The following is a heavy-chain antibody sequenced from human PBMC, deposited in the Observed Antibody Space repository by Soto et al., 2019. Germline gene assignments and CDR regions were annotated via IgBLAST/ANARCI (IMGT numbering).Heavy chain of an antibody. CDR1: GFTFSSYA. CDR3: ARGPTHPGIRYSDWSFDY. J-gene: IGHJ4*02. CDR2: ISYDGSNK. V-gene: IGHV3-30-3*01. Sequence: PGGSLRLSCAASGFTFSSYAMHWVRQAPGKGLEWVAVISYDGSNKYHADSVKGRFTISRDNSKNTLYLQMNSLRAEDTAVYYCARGPTHPGIRYSDWSFDYWGQGTLVTVSS. D-gene: IGHD3-9*01.